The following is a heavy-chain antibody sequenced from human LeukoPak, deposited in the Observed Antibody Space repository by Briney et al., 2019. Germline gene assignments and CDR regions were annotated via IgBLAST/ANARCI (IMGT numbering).Heavy chain of an antibody. V-gene: IGHV4-59*08. Sequence: PSETLSLTCHVSGVSINGGCWDWIRQTPGNGLEWLGDISYHGRANYTPSLESRLTMSVDASKNQFSLSVQSVTAADTALYYCARRKGGNTWFDVWGQGIQVTVSS. CDR3: ARRKGGNTWFDV. CDR1: GVSINGGC. CDR2: ISYHGRA. J-gene: IGHJ5*02.